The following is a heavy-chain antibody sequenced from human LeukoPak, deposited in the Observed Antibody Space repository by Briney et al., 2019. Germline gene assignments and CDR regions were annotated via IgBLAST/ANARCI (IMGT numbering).Heavy chain of an antibody. CDR1: GFTSSSYS. CDR3: ARDVGSSSDY. V-gene: IGHV3-48*01. Sequence: GGSLRLSCAASGFTSSSYSMNWVRQAPGKGLEWVSYISSSSSTIYYADSVKGRFTISRDNAKNSLYLQMNSLRAEDTAVYYCARDVGSSSDYWGQGTLVTVSS. D-gene: IGHD6-6*01. J-gene: IGHJ4*02. CDR2: ISSSSSTI.